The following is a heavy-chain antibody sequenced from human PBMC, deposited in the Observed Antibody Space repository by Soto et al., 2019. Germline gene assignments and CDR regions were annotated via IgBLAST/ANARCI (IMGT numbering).Heavy chain of an antibody. D-gene: IGHD3-9*01. CDR2: ISYDGSNK. CDR1: GFTFSSYA. Sequence: GGSLRLSCAASGFTFSSYAMHWVRQAPGKGLEWVAVISYDGSNKYYADSVKGRFTISRDNSKNTLYLQMNSLRAEDTAVYYCARDPPDYDILTGYYTGVFDYWGQGTLVTVSS. CDR3: ARDPPDYDILTGYYTGVFDY. J-gene: IGHJ4*02. V-gene: IGHV3-30-3*01.